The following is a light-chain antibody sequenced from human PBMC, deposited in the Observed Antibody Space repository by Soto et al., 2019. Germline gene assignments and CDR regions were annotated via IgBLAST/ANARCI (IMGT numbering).Light chain of an antibody. Sequence: EIVMTQSPATLSVSPGERATLSCRASQSVSSNLAWYQQKPGQGPRLLLYGASTTATGIPARFSGSGSGTDFTLTISSLQSEDFAVYYCQQYNNWPYTFGQRTKLEIK. CDR2: GAS. CDR1: QSVSSN. J-gene: IGKJ2*01. V-gene: IGKV3-15*01. CDR3: QQYNNWPYT.